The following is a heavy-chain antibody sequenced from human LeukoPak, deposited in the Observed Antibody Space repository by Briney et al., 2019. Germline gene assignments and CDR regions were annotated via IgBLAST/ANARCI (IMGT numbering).Heavy chain of an antibody. J-gene: IGHJ4*02. CDR3: ARRYFDC. CDR1: GFTFSSYG. Sequence: GRSLRLSCAASGFTFSSYGMHWVRQAPDKGLEWVAVIWYDGSNKYYADSVKGRFTISRDNSKNTLYLQMNSLRAEDTALYYCARRYFDCWGQGTLVTVSS. CDR2: IWYDGSNK. V-gene: IGHV3-33*01.